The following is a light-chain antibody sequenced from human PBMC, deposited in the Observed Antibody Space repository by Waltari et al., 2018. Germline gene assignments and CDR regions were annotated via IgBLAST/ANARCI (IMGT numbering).Light chain of an antibody. J-gene: IGKJ4*01. CDR2: DAS. CDR3: QQRSNWPRGLT. CDR1: QSVSSY. Sequence: EIVLTHSPATLSLSPGERATLSCRASQSVSSYLAWYQQKPGQAPRLLLYDASNRATGIPARFSGSGSGTDFTLTISSLEPEDFAVYYCQQRSNWPRGLTFGGGTKVEIK. V-gene: IGKV3-11*01.